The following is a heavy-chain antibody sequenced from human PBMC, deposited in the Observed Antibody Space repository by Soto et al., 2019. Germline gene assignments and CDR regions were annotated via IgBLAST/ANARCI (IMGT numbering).Heavy chain of an antibody. D-gene: IGHD3-10*01. CDR2: ISSSSSYI. CDR1: GFTFSSYS. Sequence: EVQLVESGGGLVKPGGSLRLSCAASGFTFSSYSMNWVRQAPGKGLEWVSSISSSSSYIYYADSVKGRFTISRDNAKNSLYLQMNSLRAEDTAVYYCARGRMVRGVIDYWGQGTLVTVSS. J-gene: IGHJ4*02. CDR3: ARGRMVRGVIDY. V-gene: IGHV3-21*01.